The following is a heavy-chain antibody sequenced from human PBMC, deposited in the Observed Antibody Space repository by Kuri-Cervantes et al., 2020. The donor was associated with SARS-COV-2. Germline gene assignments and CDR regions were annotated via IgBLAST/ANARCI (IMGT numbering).Heavy chain of an antibody. CDR3: ARLQRVVVPAASFDY. CDR2: IYHSAST. V-gene: IGHV4-38-2*02. Sequence: SETLSPTCTVYGYSISSGYYWGWIRQPPGKGLECIGSIYHSASTYYNPSLKRRVTISVDTSKNQFSLKLSSVTAADTAVYYCARLQRVVVPAASFDYWGQGTLVTVSS. CDR1: GYSISSGYY. D-gene: IGHD2-2*01. J-gene: IGHJ4*02.